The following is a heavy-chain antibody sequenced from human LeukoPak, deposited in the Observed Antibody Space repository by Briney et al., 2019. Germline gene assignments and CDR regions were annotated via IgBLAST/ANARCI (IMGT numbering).Heavy chain of an antibody. CDR3: ARYSSGNQFDY. Sequence: GASVKVSCKAAGYTFTGYYMHWVRQAPGQGLEWMGWINPNSGGTNYAQKFQGWVTMTRDTSISTAYMELSRLRSDDTAVYYCARYSSGNQFDYWGQGTLATVSS. J-gene: IGHJ4*02. CDR2: INPNSGGT. D-gene: IGHD6-19*01. V-gene: IGHV1-2*04. CDR1: GYTFTGYY.